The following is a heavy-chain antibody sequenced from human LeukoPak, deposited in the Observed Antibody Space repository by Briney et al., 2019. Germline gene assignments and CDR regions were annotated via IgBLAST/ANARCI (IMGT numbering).Heavy chain of an antibody. CDR2: ISGSGGST. D-gene: IGHD2-2*02. J-gene: IGHJ4*02. CDR3: AKEGPGYCSSTSCYMEGSIDC. Sequence: GGSLRLSCAASGFTFSSYAMSWVRQAPGKGLEWVSAISGSGGSTYYADSVKGRFTISRDNSKNTLYLQMNSLRAEDTAVYYCAKEGPGYCSSTSCYMEGSIDCWGQGTLVTVSS. CDR1: GFTFSSYA. V-gene: IGHV3-23*01.